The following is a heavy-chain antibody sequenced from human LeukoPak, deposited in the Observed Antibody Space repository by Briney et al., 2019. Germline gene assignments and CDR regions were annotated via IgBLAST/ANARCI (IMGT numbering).Heavy chain of an antibody. CDR3: AREGGWELLRTFDY. V-gene: IGHV3-30*04. CDR2: ISYDGSNK. Sequence: QTGGSLRLSCAASGFTFSSYAMHWVRQAPGKGLEWVAVISYDGSNKYYADSVKGRFTISRDNSKNTLYLQMNSLRAEDTAVYYCAREGGWELLRTFDYWGQGTLATVSS. CDR1: GFTFSSYA. J-gene: IGHJ4*02. D-gene: IGHD1-26*01.